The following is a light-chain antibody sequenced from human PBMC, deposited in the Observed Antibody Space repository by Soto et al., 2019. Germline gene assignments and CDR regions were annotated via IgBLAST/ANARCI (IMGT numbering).Light chain of an antibody. Sequence: QPALTQPPSASGSPGQSVTISCTGTSGDVGGYDYVSWYQQHPGKAPKLMIYEVTKRPLGVPDRFSGSKSGNTASLTVSGLQAEDEADYYCSSYAGSDNPYVFGTGTKV. V-gene: IGLV2-8*01. J-gene: IGLJ1*01. CDR3: SSYAGSDNPYV. CDR1: SGDVGGYDY. CDR2: EVT.